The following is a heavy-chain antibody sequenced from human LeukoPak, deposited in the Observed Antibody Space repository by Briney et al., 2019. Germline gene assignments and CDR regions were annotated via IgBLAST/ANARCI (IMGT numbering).Heavy chain of an antibody. D-gene: IGHD3-9*01. CDR1: GGSFSGYY. CDR3: ARGSNYDTLTGYVDY. V-gene: IGHV4-34*01. J-gene: IGHJ4*02. Sequence: PSETLSLTCAVYGGSFSGYYWSWIRQPPGKGLEWIGEINHSGSTNYNPSLKSRVTISVDTSKNQFSLKLSSVTAADTAVYYCARGSNYDTLTGYVDYWGQGTLVTVSS. CDR2: INHSGST.